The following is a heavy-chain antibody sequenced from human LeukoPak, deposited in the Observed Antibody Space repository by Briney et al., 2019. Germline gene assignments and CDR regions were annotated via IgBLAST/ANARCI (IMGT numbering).Heavy chain of an antibody. J-gene: IGHJ4*02. D-gene: IGHD3-10*01. CDR2: IYYSGST. Sequence: SETLSLTCTVSGGSTSSSGYYWGWIRQPPGKGLEWIASIYYSGSTYYNNPSLKSRVTISVDTSKNQFSLKLSSVTAEDKAVYYCARHRTNHGSGIYYYFDFWGQGTLVTVSS. CDR1: GGSTSSSGYY. CDR3: ARHRTNHGSGIYYYFDF. V-gene: IGHV4-39*01.